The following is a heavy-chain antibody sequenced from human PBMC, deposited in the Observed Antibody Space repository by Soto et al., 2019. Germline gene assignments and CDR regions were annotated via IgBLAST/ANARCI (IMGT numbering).Heavy chain of an antibody. CDR3: ARLTGSRGGRLLAPPGPQDFDY. CDR1: GGSISSGDYC. CDR2: IYYSGST. D-gene: IGHD2-21*02. Sequence: KPSETLSLTCTVSGGSISSGDYCWSWIRQPPGKGREWIGYIYYSGSTYYNPSLKSRVTISVDTSKHQFSLKLSSVTAADTAVYYCARLTGSRGGRLLAPPGPQDFDYWGQGTLVTVSS. J-gene: IGHJ4*02. V-gene: IGHV4-30-4*01.